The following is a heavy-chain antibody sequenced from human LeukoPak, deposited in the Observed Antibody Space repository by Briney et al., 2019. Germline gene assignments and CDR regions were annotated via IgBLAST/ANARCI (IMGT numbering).Heavy chain of an antibody. CDR3: ASGLLPLDAFDI. V-gene: IGHV4-30-4*01. CDR2: IYYSGST. Sequence: PSETLSLTCTVSGGSISSGDYYWSWIRQPPGKGLEWFGYIYYSGSTYYNPSLKSRVTISVDTSKNQSSRKPSSVTAADTAVYYCASGLLPLDAFDIWGQGTMVTVSS. CDR1: GGSISSGDYY. J-gene: IGHJ3*02.